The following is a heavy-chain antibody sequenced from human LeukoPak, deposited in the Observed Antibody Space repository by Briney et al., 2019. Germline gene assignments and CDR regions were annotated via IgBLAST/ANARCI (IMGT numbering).Heavy chain of an antibody. CDR2: IYYSGST. Sequence: SETLSLTCTVSGGSISSSSYYWGWIRQPPGKGLEWIGTIYYSGSTYYNPSLKSRVIISVDTSKNQFSLKLSSVTAADTAVYYCARDAGVIAVADTSIDYWGQGTLVTVSS. J-gene: IGHJ4*02. V-gene: IGHV4-39*07. CDR1: GGSISSSSYY. D-gene: IGHD6-19*01. CDR3: ARDAGVIAVADTSIDY.